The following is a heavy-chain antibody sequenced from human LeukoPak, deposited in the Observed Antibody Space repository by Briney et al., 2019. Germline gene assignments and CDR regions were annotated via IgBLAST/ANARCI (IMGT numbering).Heavy chain of an antibody. CDR2: ISSSSSYI. J-gene: IGHJ6*03. Sequence: GGSLRLSCAASGFTFSSYAMSWVRQAPGKGLEWVSSISSSSSYIYYADSVKGRFTISRDNAKNSLYLQMNSLRAEDTAVYYCARVPHYYMDVWGKGTTVTVSS. V-gene: IGHV3-21*01. CDR1: GFTFSSYA. CDR3: ARVPHYYMDV.